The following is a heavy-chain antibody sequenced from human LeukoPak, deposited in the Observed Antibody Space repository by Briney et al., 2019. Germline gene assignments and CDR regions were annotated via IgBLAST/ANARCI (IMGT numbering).Heavy chain of an antibody. D-gene: IGHD4-17*01. V-gene: IGHV1-18*01. CDR3: ARYYGDYVHGWFDP. CDR1: GYTFTSYG. CDR2: ISAYNGNT. Sequence: GASVKVSCKASGYTFTSYGISWVRQAPGQGLEWMGWISAYNGNTNYAQKLQGRVTMTTDTSTSTAYMELRSLRSDDTAVYYCARYYGDYVHGWFDPWGQGTLVTVSS. J-gene: IGHJ5*02.